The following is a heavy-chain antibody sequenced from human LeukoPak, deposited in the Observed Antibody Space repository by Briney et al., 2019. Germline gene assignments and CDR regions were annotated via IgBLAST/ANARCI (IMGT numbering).Heavy chain of an antibody. J-gene: IGHJ3*02. CDR2: IYYSGST. CDR3: ARGVAVAGTLAFDI. Sequence: SETLSLTXTVSGGSISSYYWSWIRQPPGKGLEWIGYIYYSGSTNYNPSLKSRVTISVDTSKNHFSLRLSSVTSADTAVYYCARGVAVAGTLAFDIWGQGTMVTVSS. D-gene: IGHD6-19*01. V-gene: IGHV4-59*01. CDR1: GGSISSYY.